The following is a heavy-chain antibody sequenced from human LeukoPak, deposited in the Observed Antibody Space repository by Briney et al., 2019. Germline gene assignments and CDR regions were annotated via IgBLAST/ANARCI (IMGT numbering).Heavy chain of an antibody. D-gene: IGHD3-3*01. Sequence: PGGSLRLSCAPSGFTFSSYSMNWVRQAPGKGLEWIGEINHSGSTNYNPSLKSRVTISVDTSKNQFSLKLSSVTAADTAVYYCARGRVFWSGYFLDYWGQGTLVTVSS. CDR1: GFTFSSYS. CDR3: ARGRVFWSGYFLDY. J-gene: IGHJ4*02. V-gene: IGHV4-34*01. CDR2: INHSGST.